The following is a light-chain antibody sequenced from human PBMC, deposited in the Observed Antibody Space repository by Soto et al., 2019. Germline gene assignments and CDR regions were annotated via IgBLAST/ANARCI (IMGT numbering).Light chain of an antibody. CDR2: DAS. J-gene: IGKJ4*01. CDR3: QQGSKWLT. Sequence: EIVLTQSPATLSLSPGERATLSCRASQSVSSYLARNQQKLGQAPRLLLCDASNRADGIPARFSGSGSGTDSTLTISSLEPEDFLVYYCQQGSKWLTFGGGTKVDIK. V-gene: IGKV3-11*01. CDR1: QSVSSY.